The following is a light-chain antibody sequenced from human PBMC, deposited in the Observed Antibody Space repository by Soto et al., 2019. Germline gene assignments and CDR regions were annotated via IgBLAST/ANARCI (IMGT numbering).Light chain of an antibody. V-gene: IGKV1-39*01. CDR3: QQSYSTPPT. J-gene: IGKJ1*01. Sequence: DIQMTQSPSSLSASVGDRVTITCRASQSISSYLNWYQQKPGKAPKLLIYAASSLQSGVPSRFSGSGSRTDFTLTISSLQPEDFATYYCQQSYSTPPTFGQGTKVDIK. CDR1: QSISSY. CDR2: AAS.